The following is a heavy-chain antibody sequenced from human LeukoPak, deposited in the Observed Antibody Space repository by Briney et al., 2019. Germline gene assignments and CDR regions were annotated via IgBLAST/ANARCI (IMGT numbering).Heavy chain of an antibody. Sequence: GGSLRLSCAASGFTFNNFAVSWVRQAPGKGLEWVSAISGSGGSTYYADSVKGRFTISRDNSKNTLYLQMNSLRDEDTAVYYCAKDSDCTSGVCYTFFDYWGQGTQVTVSS. CDR2: ISGSGGST. J-gene: IGHJ4*02. V-gene: IGHV3-23*01. D-gene: IGHD2-8*01. CDR1: GFTFNNFA. CDR3: AKDSDCTSGVCYTFFDY.